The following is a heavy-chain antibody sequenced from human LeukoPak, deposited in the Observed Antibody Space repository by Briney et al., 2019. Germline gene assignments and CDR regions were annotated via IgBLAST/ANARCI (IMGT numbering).Heavy chain of an antibody. CDR1: GGSISSSSYY. CDR3: ARTRGYSYGSYYYYGMDV. V-gene: IGHV4-61*05. Sequence: SETLSLTCTVSGGSISSSSYYWGWIRQPPGKGLEWIGYIYYSGSTNYNPSLKSRVTISVDTSKNQFSLKLSSVTAADTAVYYCARTRGYSYGSYYYYGMDVWGQGTTVTVSS. CDR2: IYYSGST. J-gene: IGHJ6*02. D-gene: IGHD5-18*01.